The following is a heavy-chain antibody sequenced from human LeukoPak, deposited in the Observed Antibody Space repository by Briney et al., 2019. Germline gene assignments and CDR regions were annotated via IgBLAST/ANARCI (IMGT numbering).Heavy chain of an antibody. V-gene: IGHV3-30*02. CDR2: IRDVVGDK. CDR3: AKDLDCSGGTCHKAFDC. Sequence: GGALRVSCVASVFTLSTYGMHWVRQAPGKGLGWVAFIRDVVGDKFYGDSVKGRFTTSRDNSKNTLYLQMSRLRVEDTAVYYCAKDLDCSGGTCHKAFDCWGQGTLVTVSS. CDR1: VFTLSTYG. D-gene: IGHD2-15*01. J-gene: IGHJ4*02.